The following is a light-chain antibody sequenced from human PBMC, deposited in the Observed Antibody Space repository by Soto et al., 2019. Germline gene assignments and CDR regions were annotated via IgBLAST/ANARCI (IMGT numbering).Light chain of an antibody. CDR3: SSYTSSSSNFV. J-gene: IGLJ1*01. Sequence: QSALTQPASVSGSPGQSITISCTGTSSDVGSYNLVSWYQQHPDKAPKLMIFEVNKRPSGVSNRFSGSKSGNTASLTISGLQAEDEADYYCSSYTSSSSNFVFGSGTKVTVL. CDR2: EVN. CDR1: SSDVGSYNL. V-gene: IGLV2-14*02.